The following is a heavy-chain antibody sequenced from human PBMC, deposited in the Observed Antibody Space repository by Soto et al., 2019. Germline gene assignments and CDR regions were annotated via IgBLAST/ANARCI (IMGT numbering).Heavy chain of an antibody. CDR3: AKDIIYYGSGRRSYYYYYGMDV. J-gene: IGHJ6*02. D-gene: IGHD3-10*01. V-gene: IGHV3-43*01. CDR2: ISWDGGST. CDR1: GFTFDDYT. Sequence: GGSLRLSCAASGFTFDDYTMHWVRQAPGKGLEWVSLISWDGGSTYYADSVKGRFTISRDNSKNSLYLQMNSLRTEDTALYYCAKDIIYYGSGRRSYYYYYGMDVWGQGTTVTVSS.